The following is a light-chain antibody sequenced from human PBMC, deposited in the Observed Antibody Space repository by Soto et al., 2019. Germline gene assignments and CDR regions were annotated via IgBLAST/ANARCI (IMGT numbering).Light chain of an antibody. CDR3: QQYNTYPST. CDR2: KAS. J-gene: IGKJ2*01. V-gene: IGKV1-5*03. CDR1: QSIGSW. Sequence: DNQMTQSPSTLSASVGDRVTITCRASQSIGSWLAWYKQTPGEAPKLLIYKASTLESGVPSRFSGSGSGTEFTLTISSLQPDDVVTYYCQQYNTYPSTFGQGTKLDIK.